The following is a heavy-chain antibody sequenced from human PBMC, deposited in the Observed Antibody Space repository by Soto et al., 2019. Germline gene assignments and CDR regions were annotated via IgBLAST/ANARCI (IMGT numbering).Heavy chain of an antibody. CDR3: AKDRERDAWYEDF. D-gene: IGHD6-13*01. CDR2: ISGSDGST. Sequence: EVQLLESGGGLVQPGGSLRLSCVASGFSFSSYAMSWVRQAPGKGLEWVSVISGSDGSTYYADSVKGRFTISRDNSKNTLYLQMNSLRAEDTAVYYCAKDRERDAWYEDFWGQGPLVTVSS. V-gene: IGHV3-23*01. J-gene: IGHJ4*02. CDR1: GFSFSSYA.